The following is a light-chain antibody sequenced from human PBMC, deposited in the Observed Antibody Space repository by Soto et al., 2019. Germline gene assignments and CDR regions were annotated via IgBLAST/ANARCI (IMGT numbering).Light chain of an antibody. Sequence: QSVLTQPPSVSGAPGQRVTISCTGSSSNIGAGYDVHWYQQLPGTAPKLLIYGNSNRPSGVPDRFSGSKSGTSASPAITGLQAEDEADYYCQSYDSSLRVVFGGGTKLTVL. V-gene: IGLV1-40*01. J-gene: IGLJ2*01. CDR1: SSNIGAGYD. CDR2: GNS. CDR3: QSYDSSLRVV.